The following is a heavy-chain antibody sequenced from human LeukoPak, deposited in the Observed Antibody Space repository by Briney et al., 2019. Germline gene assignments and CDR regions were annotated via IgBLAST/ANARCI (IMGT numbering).Heavy chain of an antibody. Sequence: PGRSLRLSCAASGFTFDDYAMHWVRQAPGKGLEWVSSISSSSSYIYYADSVKGRFTISRGNAKNSLYLQMNSLRAEDTAVYYCARPYYYDSSGYEYYFDYWGQGTLVTVSS. D-gene: IGHD3-22*01. CDR3: ARPYYYDSSGYEYYFDY. J-gene: IGHJ4*02. CDR2: ISSSSSYI. V-gene: IGHV3-21*01. CDR1: GFTFDDYA.